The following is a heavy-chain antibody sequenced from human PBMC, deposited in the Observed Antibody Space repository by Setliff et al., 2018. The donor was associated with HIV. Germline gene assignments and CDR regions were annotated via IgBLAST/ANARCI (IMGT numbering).Heavy chain of an antibody. CDR2: ISHSGST. J-gene: IGHJ4*02. Sequence: SETLSLTCAVYGGSFSGYSRNWIRQPPGKGMEWIGEISHSGSTNYNPSLKSRVTISVDTAKNQFSLKLSSVAAADTAVYYCASFFTXXXGLDYWGQGTLVTVSS. V-gene: IGHV4-34*01. CDR1: GGSFSGYS. CDR3: ASFFTXXXGLDY.